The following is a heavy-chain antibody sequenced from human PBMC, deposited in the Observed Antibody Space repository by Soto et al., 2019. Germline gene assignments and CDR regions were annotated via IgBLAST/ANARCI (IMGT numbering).Heavy chain of an antibody. V-gene: IGHV1-58*02. J-gene: IGHJ5*02. Sequence: SVKVSCKASGYTFTGYYMHWVRQAPGQGLEWMGGIIVGCGTTNYAQKFQERVTITRDVSTNTAYMELSSLRSEDTAVYYCAADLVLTDPYSCSEPSGPATCLTVSS. D-gene: IGHD2-8*01. CDR3: AADLVLTDPYSCSEP. CDR1: GYTFTGYY. CDR2: IIVGCGTT.